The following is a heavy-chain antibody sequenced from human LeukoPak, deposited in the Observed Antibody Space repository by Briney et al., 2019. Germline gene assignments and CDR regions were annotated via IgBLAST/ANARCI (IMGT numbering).Heavy chain of an antibody. CDR3: AKGGGVTNRFFDY. CDR2: ISGSGGST. Sequence: GGSLRLSCAASGFTFSSYGMHWVRQAPGKGLEWVSAISGSGGSTYYADSVKGRFTISRDNSRTTLYLQMNSLRVEDTAVYYCAKGGGVTNRFFDYWGQGSLVTVSS. D-gene: IGHD1-26*01. CDR1: GFTFSSYG. J-gene: IGHJ4*02. V-gene: IGHV3-23*01.